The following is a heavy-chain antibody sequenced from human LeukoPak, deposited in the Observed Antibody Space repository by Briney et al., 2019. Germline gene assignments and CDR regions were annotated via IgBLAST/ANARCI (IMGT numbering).Heavy chain of an antibody. CDR3: ATGGVWDLLGY. Sequence: ASVKVSCKVSGHTLTDLSTHWVRQAPGQGLEWMGGLDPEDGQIICAQQFQGRVTMTEDTSTDTAYMELSSLRSEDTAVYYCATGGVWDLLGYWGQGTLVTVSS. J-gene: IGHJ4*02. V-gene: IGHV1-24*01. D-gene: IGHD1-26*01. CDR2: LDPEDGQI. CDR1: GHTLTDLS.